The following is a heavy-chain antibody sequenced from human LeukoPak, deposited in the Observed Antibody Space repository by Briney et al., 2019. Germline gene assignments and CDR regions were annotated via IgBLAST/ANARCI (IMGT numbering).Heavy chain of an antibody. CDR3: ARHGDYYDTGGALDF. D-gene: IGHD3-22*01. J-gene: IGHJ3*01. CDR2: IYTSGST. CDR1: GGSISNYY. Sequence: PSETLSLTCSVSGGSISNYYWSWIRQPPGKGLEWIGYIYTSGSTNYNPSLKSRVTISVDTSKNQFSLKLSSVTAADTAVYYCARHGDYYDTGGALDFWGQGTMVTVSS. V-gene: IGHV4-4*09.